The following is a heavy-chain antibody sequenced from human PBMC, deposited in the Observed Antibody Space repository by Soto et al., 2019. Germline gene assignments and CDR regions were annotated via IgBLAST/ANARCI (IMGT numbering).Heavy chain of an antibody. V-gene: IGHV5-51*01. Sequence: GXSLNISCKGFGYGFFGYWVGWVRQIPVKGLEWMGIIYPDDAQTRYSPSLQGQVTMSADKSISTAYLQWSSLKASDTAIYYCARFGGAVLSYNWFDLWGQGTLVTVSS. J-gene: IGHJ5*02. CDR3: ARFGGAVLSYNWFDL. CDR2: IYPDDAQT. CDR1: GYGFFGYW. D-gene: IGHD3-16*01.